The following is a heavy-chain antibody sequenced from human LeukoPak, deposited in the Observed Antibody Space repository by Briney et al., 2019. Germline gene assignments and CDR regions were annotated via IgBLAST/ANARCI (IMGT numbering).Heavy chain of an antibody. CDR1: GFTFSSYA. D-gene: IGHD3-3*01. V-gene: IGHV3-23*01. CDR2: ISGSGGST. CDR3: AKDPDFWSGSKRKFDY. Sequence: GGSLRPFCAASGFTFSSYAMSWVRQAPGKGLEWVSAISGSGGSTYYADSVKGRFTISRDNSKNTLYLQMNSLRAEDTAVYYCAKDPDFWSGSKRKFDYWGQGPLHTVSS. J-gene: IGHJ4*02.